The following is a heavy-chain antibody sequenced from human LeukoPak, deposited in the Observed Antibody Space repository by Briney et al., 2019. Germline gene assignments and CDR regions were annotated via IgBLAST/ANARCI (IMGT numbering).Heavy chain of an antibody. CDR2: IYYSGST. V-gene: IGHV4-59*08. Sequence: PSETLSLTCTVSGGSISSYYWSWIRQPPGKGLEWIGYIYYSGSTNYNPSLKSRVTISVDTSKNQFSLKLSSVTAADTAVYYCARLAGYSRAYFDYWGQGTLVTVSS. J-gene: IGHJ4*02. D-gene: IGHD3-9*01. CDR1: GGSISSYY. CDR3: ARLAGYSRAYFDY.